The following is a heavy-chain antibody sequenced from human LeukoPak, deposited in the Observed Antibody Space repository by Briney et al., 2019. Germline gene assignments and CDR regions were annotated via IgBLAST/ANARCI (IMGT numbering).Heavy chain of an antibody. D-gene: IGHD5-18*01. CDR1: GYSFTSYW. CDR2: IYPGDSDT. V-gene: IGHV5-51*01. CDR3: ARRAYSYAYGY. J-gene: IGHJ4*02. Sequence: GESLMISCKGSGYSFTSYWVGWVRQMPGKGLVWMGSIYPGDSDTRYSPSFQGQVTISADKSISTAYLQWSSLKAADTAMYYCARRAYSYAYGYWGQGTLVTVSS.